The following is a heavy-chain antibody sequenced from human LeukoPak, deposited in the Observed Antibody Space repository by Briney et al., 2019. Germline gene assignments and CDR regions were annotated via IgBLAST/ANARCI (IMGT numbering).Heavy chain of an antibody. J-gene: IGHJ4*02. CDR3: AREEYSGYDDY. CDR1: GGSISSGGYY. V-gene: IGHV4-30-2*01. CDR2: IYHSGST. D-gene: IGHD5-12*01. Sequence: SETLSLTCTVSGGSISSGGYYWSWIRQPPGKGLEWIGYIYHSGSTYYNPSLKSRVTISVDRSENQFSLKLSSVTAADTAVYYCAREEYSGYDDYWGQGTLVTVSS.